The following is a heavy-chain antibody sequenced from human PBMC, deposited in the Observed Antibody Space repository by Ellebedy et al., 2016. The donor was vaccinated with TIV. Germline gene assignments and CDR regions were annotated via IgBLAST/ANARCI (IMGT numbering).Heavy chain of an antibody. Sequence: AASVKVSCKTSGYTFTNYNMQWVRQPPGQGLEWMGIINPRCGDTIYAKKFQGRVTMTMDTSTRTVYMELSSLRSEDTALYYCVRDVIIVPARWFDPWGQGTLVTVSS. CDR3: VRDVIIVPARWFDP. D-gene: IGHD2-2*01. J-gene: IGHJ5*02. CDR1: GYTFTNYN. CDR2: INPRCGDT. V-gene: IGHV1-46*01.